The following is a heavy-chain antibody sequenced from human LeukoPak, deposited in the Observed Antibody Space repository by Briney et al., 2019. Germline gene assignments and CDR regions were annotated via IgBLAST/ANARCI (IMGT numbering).Heavy chain of an antibody. CDR2: IYYSGST. V-gene: IGHV4-59*12. CDR1: GGSINNYY. Sequence: PSETLSLTCTVSGGSINNYYWSWIRQPPGKGLEWIGYIYYSGSTNYNPSLKSRVTISVDTSKNQFSLKLSSVTAADTAVYYCARLPSGWYQGDYWGQGTLVTVSS. D-gene: IGHD6-19*01. CDR3: ARLPSGWYQGDY. J-gene: IGHJ4*02.